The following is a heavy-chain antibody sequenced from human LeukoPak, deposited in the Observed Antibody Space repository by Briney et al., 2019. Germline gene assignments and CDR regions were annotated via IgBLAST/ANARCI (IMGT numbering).Heavy chain of an antibody. J-gene: IGHJ4*02. CDR2: ISSSSSYI. CDR3: ASSIAGGYYGSGSYQGDY. Sequence: KPGGSLRLSCAASGFTFSSYIMNWVRQAPGKRLDWVSSISSSSSYIYYADSVKGRFTISRDNAKNSLYLQMNSLRAEDTAVYYCASSIAGGYYGSGSYQGDYWGQGTLVTVSS. V-gene: IGHV3-21*01. D-gene: IGHD3-10*01. CDR1: GFTFSSYI.